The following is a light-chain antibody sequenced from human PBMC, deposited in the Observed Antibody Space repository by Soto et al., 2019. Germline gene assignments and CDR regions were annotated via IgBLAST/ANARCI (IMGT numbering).Light chain of an antibody. CDR2: GAS. CDR1: QSVRSNF. Sequence: EIVSTQSPGTLSLSPGERATLSCRASQSVRSNFLAWYQQKPGQAPRLLIYGASNRATGIPARFSGSGSGTDFTLTISSLEPEDFAVYYCQQRSSWPLTFGQGTRLEIK. J-gene: IGKJ5*01. V-gene: IGKV3-11*01. CDR3: QQRSSWPLT.